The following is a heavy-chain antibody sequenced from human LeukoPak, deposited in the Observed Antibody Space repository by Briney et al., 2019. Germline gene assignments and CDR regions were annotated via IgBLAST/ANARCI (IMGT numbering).Heavy chain of an antibody. D-gene: IGHD6-19*01. CDR2: ISGSGGST. V-gene: IGHV3-23*01. CDR1: GFTFSSSA. Sequence: GGSLRLSCAASGFTFSSSAMNWVRQAPGKGLEWVSAISGSGGSTYYADSVKGRFTISRDNSKNTLYLQMNSLRAEDTAVYYCAKEPAVAGSYFDHWGQGTLVTVSS. J-gene: IGHJ4*02. CDR3: AKEPAVAGSYFDH.